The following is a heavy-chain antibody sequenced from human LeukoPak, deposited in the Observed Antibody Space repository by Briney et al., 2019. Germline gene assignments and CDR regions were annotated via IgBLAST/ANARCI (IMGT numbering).Heavy chain of an antibody. CDR2: IYHSGST. CDR1: GGSISSGGYS. D-gene: IGHD3-10*01. J-gene: IGHJ3*02. CDR3: ARGLYDRSGAFDI. V-gene: IGHV4-30-2*01. Sequence: SETLSLTCAVSGGSISSGGYSWSWIRQPPGKGLEWIGYIYHSGSTYYNPSLKSRVTISVDRSKNQFSLKLSSVTAADTAVYYCARGLYDRSGAFDIWGQGTMVTVSS.